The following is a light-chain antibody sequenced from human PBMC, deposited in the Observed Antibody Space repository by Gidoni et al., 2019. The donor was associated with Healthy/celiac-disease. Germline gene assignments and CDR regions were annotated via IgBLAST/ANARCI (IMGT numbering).Light chain of an antibody. J-gene: IGKJ1*01. CDR2: LGS. CDR3: MQALHTPWT. V-gene: IGKV2-28*01. CDR1: PSLLHSNGYNY. Sequence: DIAMTQSPRALPVTPGEPASISCRPSPSLLHSNGYNYLDWYLQKPGQSPQLLIYLGSSRASGVPDRFSGSGSGTDFTLKISRVEAEDVGVYYCMQALHTPWTFGQGTKVEIK.